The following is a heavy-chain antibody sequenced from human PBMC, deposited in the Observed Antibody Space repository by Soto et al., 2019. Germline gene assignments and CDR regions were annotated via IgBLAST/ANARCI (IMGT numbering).Heavy chain of an antibody. CDR1: GFTFSSYA. D-gene: IGHD6-6*01. V-gene: IGHV3-23*01. CDR3: AKVSGVDGSSSSEYFQH. CDR2: ISGSGGST. Sequence: GGSLRLSCAASGFTFSSYAMSWVRQAPGKGLEWVSAISGSGGSTYYADSVKGRFTISRDNSKNTLYLQMNSLRAEDTAVYYCAKVSGVDGSSSSEYFQHWGQGTLVTVSS. J-gene: IGHJ1*01.